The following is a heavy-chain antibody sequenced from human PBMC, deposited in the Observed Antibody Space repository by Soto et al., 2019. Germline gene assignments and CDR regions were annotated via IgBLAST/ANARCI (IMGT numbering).Heavy chain of an antibody. D-gene: IGHD3-3*01. CDR1: GGSISSLY. V-gene: IGHV4-59*08. CDR2: VDYSGKT. J-gene: IGHJ6*03. CDR3: ATNNFYDYWSGPYFYYYMDV. Sequence: QLQLQESGPGLVKPSETLSLTRNVSGGSISSLYLSWIRQPPGRGLEWIGYVDYSGKTTYNPSLKSRVTISADTSKNQFYLNLSSVTAADTAVYYCATNNFYDYWSGPYFYYYMDVWGKGTTVTVPS.